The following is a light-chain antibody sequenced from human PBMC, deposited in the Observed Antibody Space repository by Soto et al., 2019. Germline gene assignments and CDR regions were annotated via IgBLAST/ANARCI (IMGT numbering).Light chain of an antibody. Sequence: QSVLTQPPSASGTPGQRVTISCSGSSSNIGSNYVYWYQQLPGTAPNLLIYRNNQRPSGVPDRFSGSKSGTSASLAISGFRSEDEADYYCAAWDDSLSGYVVFGGGTQLTVL. CDR3: AAWDDSLSGYVV. CDR1: SSNIGSNY. V-gene: IGLV1-47*01. J-gene: IGLJ2*01. CDR2: RNN.